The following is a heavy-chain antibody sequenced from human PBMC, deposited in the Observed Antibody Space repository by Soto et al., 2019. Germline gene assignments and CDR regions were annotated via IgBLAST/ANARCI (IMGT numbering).Heavy chain of an antibody. CDR3: ARDRSETTDIGVVFYAFDI. Sequence: SQTLSLTCAISGDSVSSNSAAWNWIRQSPSRGLEWLGRTYYRSKLYNDYAVSVKSRITINPDTSKNQFSLQLNSVTPEDTAVYYCARDRSETTDIGVVFYAFDIWGQGTMVTVSS. CDR2: TYYRSKLYN. V-gene: IGHV6-1*01. CDR1: GDSVSSNSAA. D-gene: IGHD2-15*01. J-gene: IGHJ3*02.